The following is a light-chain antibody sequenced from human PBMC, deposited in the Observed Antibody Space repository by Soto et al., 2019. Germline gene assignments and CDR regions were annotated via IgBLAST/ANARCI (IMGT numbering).Light chain of an antibody. CDR1: SRDVGSYNY. V-gene: IGLV2-11*01. Sequence: QSVLTQPRSVSGSPGQTVTISCTGTSRDVGSYNYVSWYQQYPGKAPKLIIYDVSRRPSGVPDRFSGSKYGSTASLTISGLQAEDEADYYCCSYAGSSTLVLFGGGTKLTVL. CDR2: DVS. J-gene: IGLJ2*01. CDR3: CSYAGSSTLVL.